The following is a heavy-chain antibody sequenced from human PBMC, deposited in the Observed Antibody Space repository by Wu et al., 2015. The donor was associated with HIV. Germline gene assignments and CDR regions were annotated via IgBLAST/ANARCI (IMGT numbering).Heavy chain of an antibody. D-gene: IGHD3-10*01. Sequence: QVQLVQSGAEVKKPGASVKVSCKASGYTFTGYYMHWVRQAPGQGLEWMGWINPNSGGTNYAQKFQGRVTMTRDTSISTAYMELSRLRSDDTAVYYCAREAGLWFGEKWDFDYWAEGTLVTVSS. CDR1: GYTFTGYY. V-gene: IGHV1-2*02. CDR3: AREAGLWFGEKWDFDY. J-gene: IGHJ4*02. CDR2: INPNSGGT.